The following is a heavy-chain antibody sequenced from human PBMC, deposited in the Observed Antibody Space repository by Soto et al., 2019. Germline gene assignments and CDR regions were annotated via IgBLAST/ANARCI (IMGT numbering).Heavy chain of an antibody. CDR3: ASGAAFYYDTSRY. Sequence: GGSLRLSCAAPGFSFSVYALHWIRQAPGEGLEWVAVISPNGNNQYYADSVKGRFTISRDTSKSTLSLQMTSLRPEDTAVYYCASGAAFYYDTSRYWGQGTLVTVSS. CDR1: GFSFSVYA. J-gene: IGHJ4*02. CDR2: ISPNGNNQ. D-gene: IGHD3-22*01. V-gene: IGHV3-30-3*01.